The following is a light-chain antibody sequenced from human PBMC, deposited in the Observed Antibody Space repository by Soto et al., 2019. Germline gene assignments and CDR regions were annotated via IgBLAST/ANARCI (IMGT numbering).Light chain of an antibody. J-gene: IGKJ1*01. CDR1: QSVRNNY. Sequence: EIVLTQSPGTLSLSPGERATLSCRASQSVRNNYLAWYQQKPGQAPRLLIHDASSRATGISDRFTGSGSGTDFTLTITTLEPEDFAVYYCQQYGSSPRTFGLGTKVDI. V-gene: IGKV3-20*01. CDR3: QQYGSSPRT. CDR2: DAS.